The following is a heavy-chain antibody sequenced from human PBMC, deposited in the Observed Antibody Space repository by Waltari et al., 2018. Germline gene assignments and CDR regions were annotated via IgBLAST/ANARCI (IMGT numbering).Heavy chain of an antibody. J-gene: IGHJ4*02. CDR1: GYTFTRYD. CDR3: ARGLIEQQLVAPFDY. CDR2: MNPNSGNT. V-gene: IGHV1-8*01. D-gene: IGHD6-13*01. Sequence: QVQLVQSGAEVQKPGASVKVSFKASGYTFTRYDLNWVREATGQGLEWMGWMNPNSGNTGYAQKFQGRVTMTRNTSISTAYMELSSLRSEDTAVYYCARGLIEQQLVAPFDYWGQGTLVTVSS.